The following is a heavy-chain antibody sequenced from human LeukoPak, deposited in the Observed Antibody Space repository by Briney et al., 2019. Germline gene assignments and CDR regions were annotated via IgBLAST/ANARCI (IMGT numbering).Heavy chain of an antibody. CDR1: GFTFSSYA. Sequence: GGTVRLSCAASGFTFSSYAMNWVRQAPEKGLEWISYISRTGSTTYYGDSVKGRSTISRDNAKNSLFLQLNNLRDEDTAVYFCARDRPGKYYFDSWGQGTLVILS. J-gene: IGHJ4*02. CDR2: ISRTGSTT. V-gene: IGHV3-48*02. D-gene: IGHD1-14*01. CDR3: ARDRPGKYYFDS.